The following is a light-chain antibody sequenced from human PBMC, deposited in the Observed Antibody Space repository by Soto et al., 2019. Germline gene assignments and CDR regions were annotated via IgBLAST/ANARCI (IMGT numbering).Light chain of an antibody. CDR2: TAS. Sequence: DIQLTQSPSFLSASVGDRVAITCRASQGISNYLAWYQQKAGKAPKLLIHTASTLQNGVPSRFSCSGSGTEFTLTISSLQPEDLATYCCQHRNSYPLTFGGGTK. CDR3: QHRNSYPLT. V-gene: IGKV1-9*01. J-gene: IGKJ4*01. CDR1: QGISNY.